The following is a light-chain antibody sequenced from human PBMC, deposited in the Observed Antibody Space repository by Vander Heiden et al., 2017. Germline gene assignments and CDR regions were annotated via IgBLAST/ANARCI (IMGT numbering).Light chain of an antibody. Sequence: DIRMTQSPSSLSASVGDRVTITCRASQGITTYLAWFQQKPGKAPKSLIYGAINLHSGVPSKFSGSGSGTDFTLTISSLQPEDSATYYCQQYYTNPITFGQGTRLEIK. V-gene: IGKV1-16*02. CDR2: GAI. J-gene: IGKJ5*01. CDR3: QQYYTNPIT. CDR1: QGITTY.